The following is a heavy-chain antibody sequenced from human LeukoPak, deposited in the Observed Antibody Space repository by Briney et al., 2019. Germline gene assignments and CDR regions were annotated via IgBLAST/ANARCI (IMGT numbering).Heavy chain of an antibody. CDR2: ISSSSSYI. CDR3: ARESYDSSGYYPYLDY. Sequence: GGSLRLSCAASGFTFSSYSMNWVRQAPGEGLEWVSSISSSSSYIYYADSVKGRFTISRDNAKNSLYLQMNSLRAEDTAVYYCARESYDSSGYYPYLDYWGQGTLVTVSS. D-gene: IGHD3-22*01. J-gene: IGHJ4*02. CDR1: GFTFSSYS. V-gene: IGHV3-21*01.